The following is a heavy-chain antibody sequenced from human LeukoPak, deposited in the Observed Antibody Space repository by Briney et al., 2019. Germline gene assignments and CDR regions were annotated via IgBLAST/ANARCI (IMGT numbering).Heavy chain of an antibody. D-gene: IGHD3-22*01. CDR2: IRGKPYGGTT. J-gene: IGHJ4*02. V-gene: IGHV3-49*04. CDR3: TRGDYYDSSGYYLLFDY. CDR1: GFTFGDYG. Sequence: PGRSLRLSCTASGFTFGDYGMSWVRQAPGEGLEWVGFIRGKPYGGTTEYAASVKGRFAISRDDSESIAYLQMNSLKTEDTAVYYCTRGDYYDSSGYYLLFDYWGQGTLVTVSS.